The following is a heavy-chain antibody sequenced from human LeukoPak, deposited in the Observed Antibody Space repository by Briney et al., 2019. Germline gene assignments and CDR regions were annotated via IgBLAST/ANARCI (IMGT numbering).Heavy chain of an antibody. CDR3: AKDARRSSGWYFFDH. Sequence: GGSLRLPCAASGFAFSRQDMGWVRQAPGKGLEWVSAISDSGDRTYYVDSVKGRFTISRDNSKNTLYLQMNSLRADDTAVYYCAKDARRSSGWYFFDHWGQGILVTVSS. J-gene: IGHJ4*02. CDR1: GFAFSRQD. V-gene: IGHV3-23*01. D-gene: IGHD6-19*01. CDR2: ISDSGDRT.